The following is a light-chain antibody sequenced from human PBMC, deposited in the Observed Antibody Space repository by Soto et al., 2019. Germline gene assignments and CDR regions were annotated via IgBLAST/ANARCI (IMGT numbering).Light chain of an antibody. CDR2: RNN. Sequence: QAVVTQPPSASGTPGQRVTISCSGSSSNIGSNYVYWYQQLPGTAPKLLIYRNNQRPSGVPDRFSGSKAGTSASLAIRGLRSEDEADYYCAAWDDSLSGGVFGTGTKLTVL. CDR3: AAWDDSLSGGV. CDR1: SSNIGSNY. J-gene: IGLJ1*01. V-gene: IGLV1-47*01.